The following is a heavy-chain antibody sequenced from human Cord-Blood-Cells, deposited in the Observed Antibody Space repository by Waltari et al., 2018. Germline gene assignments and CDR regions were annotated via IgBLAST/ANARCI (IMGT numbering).Heavy chain of an antibody. D-gene: IGHD6-13*01. CDR2: IYYSGST. CDR3: ARLYYSSSWYWFDP. Sequence: QLQLQESGPGLVKPSETLSLTCTVSGGSISSSSYYWGWIRQPPGKGLEWIGSIYYSGSTYYNPSLKSRVTISVDTSKTQFSLKLSSVTAADTAVYYCARLYYSSSWYWFDPWGQGTLVTVSS. V-gene: IGHV4-39*01. CDR1: GGSISSSSYY. J-gene: IGHJ5*02.